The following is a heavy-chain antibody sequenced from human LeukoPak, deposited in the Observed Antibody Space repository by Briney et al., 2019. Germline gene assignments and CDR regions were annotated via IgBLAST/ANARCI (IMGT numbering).Heavy chain of an antibody. CDR3: AKDSITHKGVYDAFDV. CDR2: IGNTET. D-gene: IGHD5-12*01. CDR1: GFTFNIYA. J-gene: IGHJ3*01. V-gene: IGHV3-23*01. Sequence: QPGGSLRLSGAASGFTFNIYAMSWVRQTPGKGLEWVSTIGNTETYYADSVKGRFTISRDNSRNTLYLQMKSLRAEDTAMYYCAKDSITHKGVYDAFDVWGKGKMVTVSS.